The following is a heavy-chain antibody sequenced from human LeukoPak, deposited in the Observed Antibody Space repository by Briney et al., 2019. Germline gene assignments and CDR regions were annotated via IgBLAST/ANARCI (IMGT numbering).Heavy chain of an antibody. J-gene: IGHJ6*02. Sequence: ASVKVSCKASGYTFTSYGISWVRQAPGQGLEWMGWISAYNGNTNYAQKLQGRVTMTTDTSTSTAYMELRSLRSDDTAVYYCARVITSCSGGSCYYEVLHYGMDVWGQGTTVAVSS. CDR2: ISAYNGNT. CDR1: GYTFTSYG. V-gene: IGHV1-18*01. D-gene: IGHD2-15*01. CDR3: ARVITSCSGGSCYYEVLHYGMDV.